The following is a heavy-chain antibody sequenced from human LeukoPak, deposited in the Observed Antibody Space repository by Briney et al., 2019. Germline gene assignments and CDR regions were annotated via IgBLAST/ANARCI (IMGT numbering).Heavy chain of an antibody. Sequence: SETLSLTCTVSGFSISSYYWSWIRQPPGKGLEWIGYISYSGSTYYNPSLKSRVTIPVDTSKNQFSLKLRSVTAADTAMYYCARAYSSSWYYNWFDPWGQGTLVTVSS. V-gene: IGHV4-59*08. CDR1: GFSISSYY. J-gene: IGHJ5*02. D-gene: IGHD6-13*01. CDR3: ARAYSSSWYYNWFDP. CDR2: ISYSGST.